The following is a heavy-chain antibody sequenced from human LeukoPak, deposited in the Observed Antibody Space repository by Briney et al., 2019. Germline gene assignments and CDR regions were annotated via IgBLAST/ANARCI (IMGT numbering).Heavy chain of an antibody. V-gene: IGHV4-30-2*01. D-gene: IGHD4-17*01. CDR1: GGSISSGGYY. Sequence: PSEALSLTCTVSGGSISSGGYYWSWIRQPPGKGLEWIGYIYHSGSTYYNPSLKSRVTISVDRSKNQFSLKLSSVTAADTAVYYCARVNYGDLGGAFDIWGQGTMVTVSS. CDR3: ARVNYGDLGGAFDI. J-gene: IGHJ3*02. CDR2: IYHSGST.